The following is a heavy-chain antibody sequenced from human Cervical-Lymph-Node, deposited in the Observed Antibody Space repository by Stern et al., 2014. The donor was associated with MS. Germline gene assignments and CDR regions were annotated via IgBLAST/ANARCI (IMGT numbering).Heavy chain of an antibody. D-gene: IGHD3/OR15-3a*01. CDR3: AKNVDYTFDL. CDR1: GFTFNNHG. Sequence: QVQLVESGGGVVHPGRSLRLSCVGSGFTFNNHGMHWVRQAPGKGLQWVAVISFDGRNKFYSDPVKGRFIVSRDNSKNTLYLQMNNLRREDTALYYCAKNVDYTFDLWGQGTMVTVSP. V-gene: IGHV3-30*18. CDR2: ISFDGRNK. J-gene: IGHJ3*01.